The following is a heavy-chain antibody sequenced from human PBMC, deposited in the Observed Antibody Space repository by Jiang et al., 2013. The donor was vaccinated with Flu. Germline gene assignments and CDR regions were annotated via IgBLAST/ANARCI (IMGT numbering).Heavy chain of an antibody. CDR2: IDWDDDK. Sequence: SGMCVSWIRQPPGKALEWFARIDWDDDKYYSTSLKTRLTISKDTSKNQVVLTMTNMDPVDTATYYCARMRSGVAAIYYGMDVWGQGTTVTVSS. J-gene: IGHJ6*02. D-gene: IGHD2-15*01. V-gene: IGHV2-70*11. CDR3: ARMRSGVAAIYYGMDV. CDR1: SGMC.